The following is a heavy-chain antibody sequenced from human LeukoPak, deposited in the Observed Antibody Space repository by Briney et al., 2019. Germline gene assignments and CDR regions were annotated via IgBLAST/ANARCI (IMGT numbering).Heavy chain of an antibody. J-gene: IGHJ4*02. Sequence: GGSLRLSCAASGFTFSSYALNWVRQAPGKGLEWVSVISGSGGSTYYADFVKGRFTISRDNSKNALYLHMNSLRAEDTALYYCARNSLVGATALAGYFDYWGQGTLVTVSS. CDR2: ISGSGGST. V-gene: IGHV3-23*01. D-gene: IGHD1-26*01. CDR3: ARNSLVGATALAGYFDY. CDR1: GFTFSSYA.